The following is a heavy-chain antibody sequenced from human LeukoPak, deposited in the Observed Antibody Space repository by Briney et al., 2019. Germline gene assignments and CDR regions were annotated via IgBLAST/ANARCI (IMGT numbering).Heavy chain of an antibody. CDR2: IIPILGIA. CDR1: GYTFTSYD. D-gene: IGHD2-2*01. J-gene: IGHJ5*02. V-gene: IGHV1-69*04. Sequence: ASVKVSCKASGYTFTSYDISWVRQAPGQGLEWMGRIIPILGIANYAQKFQGRVTITADKSTSTAYMELSSLRSEDTAVYYCAREPNQLPYNWFDPWGQGTLVTVSS. CDR3: AREPNQLPYNWFDP.